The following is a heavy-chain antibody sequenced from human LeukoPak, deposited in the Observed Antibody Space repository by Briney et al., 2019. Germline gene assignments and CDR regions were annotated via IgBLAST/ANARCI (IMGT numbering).Heavy chain of an antibody. CDR1: GDSISSGDYY. CDR3: ARDPDFWGGFLI. V-gene: IGHV4-31*03. J-gene: IGHJ3*02. D-gene: IGHD3-3*01. Sequence: PSETLSLTCTVSGDSISSGDYYWTWIRQQPGKGLEWIGHMSYSGSPDYNPSLKSRVTFSVDTSKNQFSLRLRSVTAADTAVYYCARDPDFWGGFLIWGQGTMVIVSS. CDR2: MSYSGSP.